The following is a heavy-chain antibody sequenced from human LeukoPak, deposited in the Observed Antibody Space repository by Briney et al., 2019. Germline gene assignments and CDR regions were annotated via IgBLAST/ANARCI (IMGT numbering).Heavy chain of an antibody. CDR2: IKQDGSET. Sequence: GGSLRLSCAASGFTFTNYWMSWVRQAPGKGLEWVANIKQDGSETFYVDSVKGRFTISRDNAKNSLYLQMNSLRPDDTAVYYCAREGGITMFGVVTNPYYFDYWGQGTLVTVSS. V-gene: IGHV3-7*01. CDR3: AREGGITMFGVVTNPYYFDY. CDR1: GFTFTNYW. D-gene: IGHD3-3*01. J-gene: IGHJ4*02.